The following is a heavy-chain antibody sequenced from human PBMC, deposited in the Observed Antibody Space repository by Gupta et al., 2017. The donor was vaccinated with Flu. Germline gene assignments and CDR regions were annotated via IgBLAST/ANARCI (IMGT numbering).Heavy chain of an antibody. CDR1: GFTFSSYA. V-gene: IGHV3-23*01. CDR3: AKDLWVTMVRGNWFDP. CDR2: ISGSGGST. J-gene: IGHJ5*02. Sequence: EVQLLESGGGLVQPGGSLRLSCAASGFTFSSYAMSWVRQAPGKGLEWVSAISGSGGSTYYADSVKGRFTISRDNSKNTLYLQMNSLRAEDTAVYYCAKDLWVTMVRGNWFDPWGQGTLVTVSS. D-gene: IGHD3-10*01.